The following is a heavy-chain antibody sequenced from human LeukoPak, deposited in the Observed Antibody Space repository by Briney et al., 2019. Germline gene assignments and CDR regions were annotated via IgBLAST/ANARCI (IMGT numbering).Heavy chain of an antibody. Sequence: GGSLRLSCSASGFTFSSYEMNWVRQAPGKGLEWVSYINSSGSNNYYADLVKGRFTISRDNAKSSLYLQMNSLRAEDTAVYYCASHSSGWYSDFDYWGQGTLVTVSS. CDR2: INSSGSNN. CDR1: GFTFSSYE. J-gene: IGHJ4*02. V-gene: IGHV3-48*03. CDR3: ASHSSGWYSDFDY. D-gene: IGHD6-19*01.